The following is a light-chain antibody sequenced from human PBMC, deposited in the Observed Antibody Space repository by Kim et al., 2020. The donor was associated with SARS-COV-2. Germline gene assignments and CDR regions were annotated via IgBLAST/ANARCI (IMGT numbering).Light chain of an antibody. CDR2: SAS. CDR3: QQLNSYPLT. J-gene: IGKJ4*01. V-gene: IGKV1-9*01. CDR1: QGISTY. Sequence: DIQLTQSPSFLSASVGDRVTITCRASQGISTYLAWYQQKLGKAPKLLISSASTLQSGVPSRLSGSGSGTEFTLTISSLQPEDFASYYCQQLNSYPLTFGGGTKLEI.